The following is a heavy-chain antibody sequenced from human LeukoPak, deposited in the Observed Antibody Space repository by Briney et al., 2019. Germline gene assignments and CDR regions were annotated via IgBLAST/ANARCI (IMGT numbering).Heavy chain of an antibody. J-gene: IGHJ6*02. CDR3: ARDGTGYCSSTSCFPEYGMDV. CDR2: ISSSSSYI. V-gene: IGHV3-21*01. CDR1: GFTFSSYS. Sequence: GGSLRLSCAASGFTFSSYSMNWVRQAPGKGLEWVSSISSSSSYIYYADSVKGRFTISRDNAKNSLYLQMNSLRAEDTAVYYCARDGTGYCSSTSCFPEYGMDVWGQGTTVTVSS. D-gene: IGHD2-2*01.